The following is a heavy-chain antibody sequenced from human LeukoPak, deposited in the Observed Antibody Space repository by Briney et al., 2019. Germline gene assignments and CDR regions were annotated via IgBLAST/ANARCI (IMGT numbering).Heavy chain of an antibody. CDR2: ISSSSRYI. J-gene: IGHJ4*02. CDR3: VRATAVAFDS. CDR1: GFTFSTYS. D-gene: IGHD4-23*01. V-gene: IGHV3-21*01. Sequence: GGSLRLSCSASGFTFSTYSMNWVRQAPGKGLEWVSSISSSSRYIYYADSVKGRFTISRDNAKNTLYLQMNNLRAEDTAVYYCVRATAVAFDSWGQGTLVTVSS.